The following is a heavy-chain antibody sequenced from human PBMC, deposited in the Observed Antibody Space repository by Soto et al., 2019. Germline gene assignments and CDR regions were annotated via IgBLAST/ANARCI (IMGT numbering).Heavy chain of an antibody. CDR2: IDGGDSDT. CDR3: ARLRSCSGGNCYGDY. J-gene: IGHJ4*02. V-gene: IGHV5-51*01. Sequence: GESLKISCKGSGYSFTTYWVGWVRQMPGKGLEWMGIIDGGDSDTRYSPSFQGQATISADKSISTAYLQWSSLKASDTATYYCARLRSCSGGNCYGDYWGQGTRVTVSS. CDR1: GYSFTTYW. D-gene: IGHD2-15*01.